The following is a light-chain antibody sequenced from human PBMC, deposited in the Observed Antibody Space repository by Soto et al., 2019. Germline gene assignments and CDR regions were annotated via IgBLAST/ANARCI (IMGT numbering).Light chain of an antibody. CDR1: SSDVGSYNL. CDR3: CSYAGSRTFPWV. V-gene: IGLV2-23*01. J-gene: IGLJ3*02. Sequence: QSALPQPASVSGSPGQSITISCTGTSSDVGSYNLGSWYQQHPGKAPKLMIYEGSKRPSGVSNRFSGSKSGNTASLTIAGLQAEDEAAWYCCSYAGSRTFPWVFGGVTKLTV. CDR2: EGS.